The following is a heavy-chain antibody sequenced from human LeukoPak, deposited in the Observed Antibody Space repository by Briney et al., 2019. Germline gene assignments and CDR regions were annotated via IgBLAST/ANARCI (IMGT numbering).Heavy chain of an antibody. J-gene: IGHJ4*02. CDR1: GGSISGYY. CDR3: ARAKWIKYYDSSGYYRPVPPYYFDY. CDR2: IYYSGST. D-gene: IGHD3-22*01. Sequence: SETLSLTCTVSGGSISGYYWTWIRQPPGKGLEWIGYIYYSGSTKYNPSLKSRVTLSVDTSKNQFSLKLSSVTAADTAVYYCARAKWIKYYDSSGYYRPVPPYYFDYWGQGTLVTVSS. V-gene: IGHV4-59*01.